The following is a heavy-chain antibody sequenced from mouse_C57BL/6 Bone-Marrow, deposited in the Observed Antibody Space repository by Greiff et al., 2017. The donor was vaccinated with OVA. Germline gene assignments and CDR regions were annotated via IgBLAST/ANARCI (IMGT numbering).Heavy chain of an antibody. V-gene: IGHV1-59*01. D-gene: IGHD1-1*01. Sequence: VQLQQPGAELVRPGTSVKLSCKASGYTFTNYWMHWVKQRPGQGLEWIGVIAPSDSYINYNQKFKGRATLTVDTSSSTAYMHLSSLTSEDSAVYYCAHYGSRLCHDYWGQGTSLTVSS. CDR3: AHYGSRLCHDY. CDR1: GYTFTNYW. CDR2: IAPSDSYI. J-gene: IGHJ2*02.